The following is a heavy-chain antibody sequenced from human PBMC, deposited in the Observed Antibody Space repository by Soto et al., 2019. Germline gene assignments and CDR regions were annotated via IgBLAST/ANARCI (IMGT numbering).Heavy chain of an antibody. J-gene: IGHJ5*02. D-gene: IGHD3-9*01. CDR1: GYTFTSYG. CDR2: ISAYNGNT. V-gene: IGHV1-18*01. CDR3: ARDSSYYVILSGYHNYGWFDP. Sequence: ASVKVSCKASGYTFTSYGISWVRQAPGQGLEWMGWISAYNGNTNYAQKLQGRVTMTTDTSTSTAYMELRSLRSDDTAVYYCARDSSYYVILSGYHNYGWFDPWGQGTLVTVSS.